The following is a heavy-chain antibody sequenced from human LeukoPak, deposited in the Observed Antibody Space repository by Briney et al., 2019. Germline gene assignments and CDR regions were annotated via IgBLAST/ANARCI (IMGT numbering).Heavy chain of an antibody. Sequence: SETLSLTCAVYGGSFSGYYWSWIRQPPGEGLKWIGGINHSGSTNYNPSLKSRVTISVDTSKNQFSLKLSSVTAADTAVYYCAIGLRVLRYFDWLSNDAFDIWGQGTMVTVSS. CDR2: INHSGST. CDR1: GGSFSGYY. J-gene: IGHJ3*02. V-gene: IGHV4-34*01. D-gene: IGHD3-9*01. CDR3: AIGLRVLRYFDWLSNDAFDI.